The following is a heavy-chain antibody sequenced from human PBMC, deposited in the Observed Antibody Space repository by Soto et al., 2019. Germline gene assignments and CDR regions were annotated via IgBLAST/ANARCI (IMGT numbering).Heavy chain of an antibody. Sequence: GASVKVSCKASGYTFTSYDINWVRQATGQGLEWMGWMNPNSGNTGYAQKFKGRVTMTRNTSISTAYMELRSLRSDDTAVYYCARDRDSSGGFDYWGQGTLVTVSS. CDR1: GYTFTSYD. V-gene: IGHV1-8*01. CDR2: MNPNSGNT. CDR3: ARDRDSSGGFDY. J-gene: IGHJ4*02. D-gene: IGHD6-19*01.